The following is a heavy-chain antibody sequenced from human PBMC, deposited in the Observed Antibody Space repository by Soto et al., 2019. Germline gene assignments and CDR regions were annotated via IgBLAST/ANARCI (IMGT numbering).Heavy chain of an antibody. J-gene: IGHJ4*02. CDR1: GYPFTSYA. Sequence: GDSVKVYFKAYGYPFTSYAMHLVRQAPGQRLEWMGWMNAGNGNTKYSQRFQGRVTITRDTSASTAYMELSSLRSEDTAVYYCAKGGYNWNYQLLSNDYWGQGTMVTVSS. V-gene: IGHV1-3*01. CDR2: MNAGNGNT. D-gene: IGHD1-7*01. CDR3: AKGGYNWNYQLLSNDY.